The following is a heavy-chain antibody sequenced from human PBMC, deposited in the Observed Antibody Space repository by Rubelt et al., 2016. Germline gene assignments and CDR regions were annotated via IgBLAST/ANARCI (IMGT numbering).Heavy chain of an antibody. Sequence: EVQLVQSGAEVKKPGVSLKISYQGSGYIFTNYWIGWVRQMPGKGLEWMGIIYPGDSDTRYRPSFQGQVSISADKSISAAYLQWSSLKASDTAMYYCARLFGGTNYNYLQHWGQGTLVTVSS. J-gene: IGHJ1*01. D-gene: IGHD1-26*01. CDR2: IYPGDSDT. V-gene: IGHV5-51*01. CDR3: ARLFGGTNYNYLQH. CDR1: GYIFTNYW.